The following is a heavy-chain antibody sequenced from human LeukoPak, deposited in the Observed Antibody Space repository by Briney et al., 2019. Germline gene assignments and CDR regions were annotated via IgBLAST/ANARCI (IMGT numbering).Heavy chain of an antibody. CDR1: GGTFSSYA. D-gene: IGHD3-9*01. CDR3: ARAGNVLRYFDWLFPFDY. Sequence: GSSVKVSCKASGGTFSSYAISWVRQAPGQGLEWMGGIIPIFGTANYAQKFQGRVTITTDESTSTAHMELSSLRSEDTAVYYCARAGNVLRYFDWLFPFDYWGQGTLVTVSS. CDR2: IIPIFGTA. V-gene: IGHV1-69*05. J-gene: IGHJ4*02.